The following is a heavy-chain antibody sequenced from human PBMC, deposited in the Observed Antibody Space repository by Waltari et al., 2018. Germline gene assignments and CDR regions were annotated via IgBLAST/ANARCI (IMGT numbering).Heavy chain of an antibody. CDR2: IYHSGST. V-gene: IGHV4-38-2*01. Sequence: QVQLQESGPGLVKPSETLSLPCAVSGYSISSGYYWGWIRQPPGKGLEWIGSIYHSGSTYYNPSLKVRVTISVDTSKNQFSLKLSSVTAADTAVYYCARGGCSSTSCIRWFDPWGQGTLVTVSS. J-gene: IGHJ5*02. D-gene: IGHD2-2*01. CDR1: GYSISSGYY. CDR3: ARGGCSSTSCIRWFDP.